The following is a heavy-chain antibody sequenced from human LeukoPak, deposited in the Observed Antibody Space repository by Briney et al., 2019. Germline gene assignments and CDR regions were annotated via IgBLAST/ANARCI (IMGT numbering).Heavy chain of an antibody. CDR2: IKQDGSEK. V-gene: IGHV3-7*01. CDR1: GLTFSSYW. D-gene: IGHD4-11*01. J-gene: IGHJ4*02. Sequence: GGSLRLSCAASGLTFSSYWMSWVRQAPGKGLEWVANIKQDGSEKYYVDSVKGRFTISRDNAKNSLYLQMNSLRAEDTAVYYCARDCTTLSCHDYWGQGTLVTVSS. CDR3: ARDCTTLSCHDY.